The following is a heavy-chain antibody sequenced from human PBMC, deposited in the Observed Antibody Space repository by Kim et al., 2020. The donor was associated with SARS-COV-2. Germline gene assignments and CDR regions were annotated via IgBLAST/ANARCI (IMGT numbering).Heavy chain of an antibody. CDR3: AHYFWGYDILTGYYSDAFDI. CDR1: GFSLSTSGVG. J-gene: IGHJ3*02. V-gene: IGHV2-5*02. Sequence: SGPTLVKPTQTLTLTCTFSGFSLSTSGVGVGWIRQPPGKALEWLALIYWDDDKRYSPSLKSRLTITKDTSKNQVVLTMTNMDPVDTATYYCAHYFWGYDILTGYYSDAFDIWGQGTMVTVSS. CDR2: IYWDDDK. D-gene: IGHD3-9*01.